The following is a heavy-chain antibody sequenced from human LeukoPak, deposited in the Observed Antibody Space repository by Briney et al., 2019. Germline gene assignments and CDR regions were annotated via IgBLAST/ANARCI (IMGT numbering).Heavy chain of an antibody. V-gene: IGHV1-2*02. Sequence: GASVKVSCKASGYTFIGYYIHWVRQAPGQGLEWMGWINPNSGGTNFAQKFQGRVTMTRDTSISTVYMELSRLRYDDTVVYYCARGHDIRAFDIWDQGTMVTVSS. D-gene: IGHD2-15*01. CDR1: GYTFIGYY. J-gene: IGHJ3*02. CDR2: INPNSGGT. CDR3: ARGHDIRAFDI.